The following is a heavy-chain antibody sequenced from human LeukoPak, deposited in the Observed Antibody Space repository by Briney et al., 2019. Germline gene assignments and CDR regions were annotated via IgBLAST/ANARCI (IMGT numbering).Heavy chain of an antibody. D-gene: IGHD6-13*01. CDR3: ARGPRILAAGSYFFDY. CDR1: GFTLKDYY. V-gene: IGHV3-11*01. CDR2: INVNGGAM. Sequence: GGSLRLSCAASGFTLKDYYYSWIRQAPGKGLEWVSFINVNGGAMYHADFVKGPFTISRQNAQNSVYLEMNSLRDEDTAVYYCARGPRILAAGSYFFDYWGQGSLVTVSS. J-gene: IGHJ4*02.